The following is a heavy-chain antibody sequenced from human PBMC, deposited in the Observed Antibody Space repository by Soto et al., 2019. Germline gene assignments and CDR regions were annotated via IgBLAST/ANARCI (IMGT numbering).Heavy chain of an antibody. CDR1: GFTFNTLA. V-gene: IGHV3-33*01. Sequence: QVQLVESGGGVVQPGRSLRLSCAASGFTFNTLAMHWVRQAPGKGLEWVALIWYDGSNKYYADSVKGRFTISRDNSQNTVYLQMNSLGADDTAIYYCARELDYGDYPWGIDYWGQGTLVTVSS. CDR3: ARELDYGDYPWGIDY. CDR2: IWYDGSNK. D-gene: IGHD4-17*01. J-gene: IGHJ4*02.